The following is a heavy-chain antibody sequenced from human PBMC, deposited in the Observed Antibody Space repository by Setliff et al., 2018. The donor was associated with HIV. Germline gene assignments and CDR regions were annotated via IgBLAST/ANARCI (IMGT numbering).Heavy chain of an antibody. CDR3: ARQDIPTGYYLFDY. CDR2: INPNMGDT. Sequence: AXVKVXXXASGYKFTGHHIQWMRQAPGQGLEWMGRINPNMGDTQYAQKFQGRIXMTRDTSINTVYMELSSLTSDDTALYYCARQDIPTGYYLFDYWGQGTQVTVSS. CDR1: GYKFTGHH. J-gene: IGHJ4*02. V-gene: IGHV1-2*06. D-gene: IGHD3-9*01.